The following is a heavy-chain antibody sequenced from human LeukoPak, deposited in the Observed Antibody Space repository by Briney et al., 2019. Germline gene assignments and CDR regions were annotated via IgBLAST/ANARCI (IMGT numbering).Heavy chain of an antibody. D-gene: IGHD5-24*01. Sequence: ASVKVSCKASGGTFNSYAISWVRQAPGQGLEWMGGIMPLFGTANYAQEFQGRVTFTTDESASTAYMEVSSLRSEDTAVYYCASGSLGDGYGVGDYYQYMDVWGKGTRVTVSS. CDR1: GGTFNSYA. J-gene: IGHJ6*03. V-gene: IGHV1-69*05. CDR2: IMPLFGTA. CDR3: ASGSLGDGYGVGDYYQYMDV.